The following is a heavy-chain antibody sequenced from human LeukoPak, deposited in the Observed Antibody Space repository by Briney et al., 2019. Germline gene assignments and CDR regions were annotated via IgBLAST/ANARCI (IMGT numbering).Heavy chain of an antibody. CDR2: INDSGST. Sequence: SDTLSLTCAVYGGSFSGYYWIWIRHPPGKGLAWIGEINDSGSTNYNPSLKSRVTISVDTSKNQFSLKLSSVTAADTAVYYCARGFRGYFQHWGQGTLVTVSS. CDR1: GGSFSGYY. D-gene: IGHD3-16*01. J-gene: IGHJ1*01. CDR3: ARGFRGYFQH. V-gene: IGHV4-34*01.